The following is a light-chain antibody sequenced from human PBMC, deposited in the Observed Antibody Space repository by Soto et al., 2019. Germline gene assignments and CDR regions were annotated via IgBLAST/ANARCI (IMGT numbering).Light chain of an antibody. V-gene: IGKV1-39*01. CDR2: AAS. CDR1: QSISSY. J-gene: IGKJ1*01. Sequence: IQMTQSPSSLSASVGDRVTITCRASQSISSYLNWYQQKPGKAPKLLIYAASSLQSGVPSRFSGSGSGTDFTLTISSLQPEDFATYYCQQSCSTPTWTFGPGTKVDIK. CDR3: QQSCSTPTWT.